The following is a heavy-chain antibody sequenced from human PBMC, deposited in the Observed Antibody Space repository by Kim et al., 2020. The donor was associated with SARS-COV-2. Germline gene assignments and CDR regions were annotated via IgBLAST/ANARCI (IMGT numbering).Heavy chain of an antibody. Sequence: GGSLRLSCAASGFTFSSYSMNWVRQAPGKGLEWVSYISSSSSTIYYADSVKGRFTISRDNAKNSLYLQMNSLRDEDTAVYYCGVGATEDYYYYYGMDVWGQGTTVTVSS. V-gene: IGHV3-48*02. D-gene: IGHD1-26*01. CDR2: ISSSSSTI. J-gene: IGHJ6*02. CDR1: GFTFSSYS. CDR3: GVGATEDYYYYYGMDV.